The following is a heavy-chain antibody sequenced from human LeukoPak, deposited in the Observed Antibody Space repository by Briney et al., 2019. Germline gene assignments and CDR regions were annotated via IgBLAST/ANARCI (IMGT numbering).Heavy chain of an antibody. CDR3: ATAGSGYEDGFDY. D-gene: IGHD5-12*01. CDR1: GFTFNTYT. Sequence: GGSLRLSCAASGFTFNTYTMNWVRQAPGKGLEWVSSISSSSSYIYYADSVKGRFTISRDNAKKSLYLQMNSLRVEDTAVYYCATAGSGYEDGFDYWGQGTLVTVSS. V-gene: IGHV3-21*01. CDR2: ISSSSSYI. J-gene: IGHJ4*02.